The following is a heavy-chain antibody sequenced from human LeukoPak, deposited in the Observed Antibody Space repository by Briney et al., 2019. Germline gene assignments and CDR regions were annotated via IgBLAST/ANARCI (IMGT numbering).Heavy chain of an antibody. V-gene: IGHV4-34*01. D-gene: IGHD6-13*01. Sequence: SETLSLTCAVYGGSFSGYYWSWIRQPPGKGLEWIGEINHSGSTNYNPSLKSRVTISVDTSKSQFSLKLSSVTAADTAVYYCARGPPRAAGTEYFDYWGQGTLVTVSS. CDR1: GGSFSGYY. CDR2: INHSGST. CDR3: ARGPPRAAGTEYFDY. J-gene: IGHJ4*02.